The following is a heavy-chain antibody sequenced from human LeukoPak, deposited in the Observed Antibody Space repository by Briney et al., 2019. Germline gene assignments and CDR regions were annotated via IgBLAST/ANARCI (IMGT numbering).Heavy chain of an antibody. V-gene: IGHV4-31*03. D-gene: IGHD4-11*01. Sequence: PSETLSLTCTVSGDSISSRAHYWSWIRQHPGKGLEWVDYIYYTGSTSYNPSLKSRISMSVDTSKNQFSLKLSSVTAADTAVYYCARATIDNYKCYFDSWGQGTLVTVSS. CDR1: GDSISSRAHY. J-gene: IGHJ4*02. CDR3: ARATIDNYKCYFDS. CDR2: IYYTGST.